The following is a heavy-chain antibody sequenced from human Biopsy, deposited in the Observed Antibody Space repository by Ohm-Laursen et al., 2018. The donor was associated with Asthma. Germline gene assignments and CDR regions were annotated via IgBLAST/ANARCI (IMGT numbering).Heavy chain of an antibody. CDR1: GDAMSTSGSY. CDR3: ARAVSSSSYWYLDL. D-gene: IGHD6-6*01. Sequence: SQTLSLTCTVSGDAMSTSGSYWGWIRQSPGKGLEWIGSIYYSGRTYYNPSLESRVTISADTSKNHFSLKVTSVTAADTAVYYCARAVSSSSYWYLDLWGRGDLVTVSS. V-gene: IGHV4-39*02. CDR2: IYYSGRT. J-gene: IGHJ2*01.